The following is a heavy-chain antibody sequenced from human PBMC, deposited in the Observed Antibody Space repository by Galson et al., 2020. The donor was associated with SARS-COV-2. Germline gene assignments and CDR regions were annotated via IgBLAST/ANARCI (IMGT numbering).Heavy chain of an antibody. V-gene: IGHV3-43*02. D-gene: IGHD6-6*01. CDR1: GFTFDDYA. CDR2: ISGDGGNT. J-gene: IGHJ4*02. Sequence: GGSLRLSCAASGFTFDDYAMHWVRQAPGKCLEWVSLISGDGGNTYYADSVKGRFTISRDNSKNSLYLQMNSLRTEDTALYYCATSRSYRGQGLSSALDYWGQGTLVTVSS. CDR3: ATSRSYRGQGLSSALDY.